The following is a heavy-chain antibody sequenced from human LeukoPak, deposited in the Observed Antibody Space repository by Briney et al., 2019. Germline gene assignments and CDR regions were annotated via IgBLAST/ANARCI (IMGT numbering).Heavy chain of an antibody. Sequence: GGSLRLSCAASGFTFSNYWMSWVRQAPGKGLEWVANVNQDGSGKNYVDSVKGRFTISRDNAKNSLYLQMNSLRAEDTAVYFCSACTRSPIAVAGYVYWGQGSLVTVSS. D-gene: IGHD6-19*01. CDR1: GFTFSNYW. CDR3: SACTRSPIAVAGYVY. CDR2: VNQDGSGK. V-gene: IGHV3-7*01. J-gene: IGHJ4*02.